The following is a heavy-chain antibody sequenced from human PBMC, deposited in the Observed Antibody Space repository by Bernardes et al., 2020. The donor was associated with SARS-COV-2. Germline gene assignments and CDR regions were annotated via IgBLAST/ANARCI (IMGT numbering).Heavy chain of an antibody. D-gene: IGHD6-19*01. CDR3: AREKDVNGWYSEGFDI. J-gene: IGHJ3*02. CDR1: GFTFSSNI. CDR2: ISPLSRDF. V-gene: IGHV3-21*01. Sequence: GSLRLSCTASGFTFSSNIFHWVRQAPGKGLEWVSSISPLSRDFYTDSVKGRFTVSRDNAKQTLYLQMNSLRVEDTAVYYCAREKDVNGWYSEGFDIWGQGTPVTVPS.